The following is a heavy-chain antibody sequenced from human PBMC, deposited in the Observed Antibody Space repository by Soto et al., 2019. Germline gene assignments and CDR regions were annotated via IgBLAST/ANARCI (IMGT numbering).Heavy chain of an antibody. CDR3: AGDGDSGPPGYYYYYYGMDV. CDR2: ISSSSSYI. J-gene: IGHJ6*02. D-gene: IGHD5-12*01. Sequence: EVQLVESGGGLVKPGGSLRLSCAASGFTFSSYSMNWVRQAPGKGLEWVSSISSSSSYIYYADSVKGRFTISRDNAKNSLYLQMNSLRAEDTAVYYWAGDGDSGPPGYYYYYYGMDVWGQGTTGTVSS. CDR1: GFTFSSYS. V-gene: IGHV3-21*01.